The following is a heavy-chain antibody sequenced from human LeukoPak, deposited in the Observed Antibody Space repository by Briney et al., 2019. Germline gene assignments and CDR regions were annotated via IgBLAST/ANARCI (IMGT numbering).Heavy chain of an antibody. J-gene: IGHJ4*02. CDR2: INPSSGGT. D-gene: IGHD3-22*01. CDR1: GYTFTRYY. Sequence: ASVKVSCKASGYTFTRYYMHWVRQAPGQGLEWMGWINPSSGGTNYAQKFQGRVTMTRDTSISTAYMELSRLRSDDTAVYYCARLPSITMIVVVDDYWGQGTLVTVSS. CDR3: ARLPSITMIVVVDDY. V-gene: IGHV1-2*02.